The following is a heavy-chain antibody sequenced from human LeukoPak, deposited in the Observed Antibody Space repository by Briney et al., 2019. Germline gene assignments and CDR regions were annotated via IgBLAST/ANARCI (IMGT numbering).Heavy chain of an antibody. J-gene: IGHJ4*02. CDR1: GFTFSSYA. Sequence: AGGSLRLSCAVSGFTFSSYAMHWVRQAPGKGLEWVAIISYDGSDKFYADSVKGRFTISRDNSKNTLYLQMNSLRAEDTAVYYCARGPSGYHNTGGQGTLVTVSS. CDR2: ISYDGSDK. V-gene: IGHV3-30*14. D-gene: IGHD5-12*01. CDR3: ARGPSGYHNT.